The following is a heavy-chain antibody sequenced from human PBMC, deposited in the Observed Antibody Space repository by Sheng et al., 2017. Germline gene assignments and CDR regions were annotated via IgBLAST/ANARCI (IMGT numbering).Heavy chain of an antibody. V-gene: IGHV3-30*02. D-gene: IGHD3-3*01. J-gene: IGHJ6*03. CDR3: AVLRFLEWLSYYMDV. CDR2: IRYDGSNK. CDR1: GFTFSSYG. Sequence: QVQLVESGGGVVQPGGSLRLSCAASGFTFSSYGMHWVRQAPGKGLEWVAFIRYDGSNKYYADSVKGRFTISRDNSKNTLYLQMNSLRAEDTAVYYCAVLRFLEWLSYYMDVWGKGTTVTVSS.